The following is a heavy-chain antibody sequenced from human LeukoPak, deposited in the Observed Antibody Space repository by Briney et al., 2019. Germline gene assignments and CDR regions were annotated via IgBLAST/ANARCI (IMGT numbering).Heavy chain of an antibody. D-gene: IGHD3-22*01. V-gene: IGHV3-30*04. Sequence: PGGSLRLSCVASGFNFNMYAIHWVRQAPGKGLEWGALISSNGGRKDYADSVKGRFTIDRDNSKNTVYLQMNSLRPDDTAIYFCARQEARDYYYEGLDYWGQGNLVTVSS. CDR2: ISSNGGRK. CDR1: GFNFNMYA. CDR3: ARQEARDYYYEGLDY. J-gene: IGHJ4*02.